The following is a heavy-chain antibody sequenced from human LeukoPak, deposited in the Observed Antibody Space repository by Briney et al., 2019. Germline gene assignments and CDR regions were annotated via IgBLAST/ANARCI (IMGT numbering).Heavy chain of an antibody. CDR2: IIPIFGTA. J-gene: IGHJ6*03. V-gene: IGHV1-69*13. Sequence: SVKVSCKASGGTFSSYAISWVRQAPGQGLEWMGGIIPIFGTANYAQKFQGRVTITADESTSTAYLELSSLRSEDTAVYYCAEVPPAGGYYYHYQDGWGKGTTVTISS. CDR3: AEVPPAGGYYYHYQDG. CDR1: GGTFSSYA.